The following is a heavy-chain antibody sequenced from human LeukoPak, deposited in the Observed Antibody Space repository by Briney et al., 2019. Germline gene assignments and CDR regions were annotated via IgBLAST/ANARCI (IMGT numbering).Heavy chain of an antibody. J-gene: IGHJ4*02. Sequence: GGSLRLSCAASGFTFSSYEMNWVRQAPGKGLEWVSCISSSGSTIYYADSVKGRFTISRDNAKNSLYLQMNSLRAEDTAVYYCAREDCGGDCYPYYFDYWGQGTLVTVSS. CDR2: ISSSGSTI. CDR1: GFTFSSYE. CDR3: AREDCGGDCYPYYFDY. V-gene: IGHV3-48*03. D-gene: IGHD2-21*02.